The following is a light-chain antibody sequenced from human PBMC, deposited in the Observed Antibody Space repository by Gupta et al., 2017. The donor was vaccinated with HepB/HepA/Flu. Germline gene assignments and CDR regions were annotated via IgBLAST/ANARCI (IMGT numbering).Light chain of an antibody. CDR2: VVS. V-gene: IGKV2-28*01. Sequence: EIVMTQFPLSLPVTPGEPASISCRSSQSLLNSNGYPYLDWYLQKPGQSPQLLISVVSLRASGVPDRFSGSGSGTDFTLTISRVEAEDVGVYYCMQGLHPPRTFGGGTKVEIK. CDR1: QSLLNSNGYPY. J-gene: IGKJ4*01. CDR3: MQGLHPPRT.